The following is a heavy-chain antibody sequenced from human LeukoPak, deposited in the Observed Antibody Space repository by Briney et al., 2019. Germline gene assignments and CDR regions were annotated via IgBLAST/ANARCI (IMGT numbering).Heavy chain of an antibody. CDR2: IDYSGST. V-gene: IGHV4-61*08. D-gene: IGHD3-9*01. J-gene: IGHJ3*02. CDR1: GASVSGSAYY. Sequence: SENLSLTCTVSGASVSGSAYYWGWLRQPPGKGLEWIGYIDYSGSTNYNHSIKSRTTKSLDTSEYQFSLKLSSVTAADRVVYYCARAYRDYDILTGYLECDAFDIWGQGTMVTVSS. CDR3: ARAYRDYDILTGYLECDAFDI.